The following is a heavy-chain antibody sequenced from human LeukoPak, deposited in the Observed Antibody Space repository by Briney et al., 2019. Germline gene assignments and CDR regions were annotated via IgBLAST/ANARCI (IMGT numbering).Heavy chain of an antibody. D-gene: IGHD2-8*01. Sequence: VASVKVSCKASGYTFTSYGISWLRQAPGQGLEWMGWISAYNGNTNYAQKLQGRVTMTTDTSTSTAYMELRSLRSDDTAVYYCARDPTYAMVYYGMDVWGQGTTVTVSS. J-gene: IGHJ6*02. V-gene: IGHV1-18*01. CDR2: ISAYNGNT. CDR1: GYTFTSYG. CDR3: ARDPTYAMVYYGMDV.